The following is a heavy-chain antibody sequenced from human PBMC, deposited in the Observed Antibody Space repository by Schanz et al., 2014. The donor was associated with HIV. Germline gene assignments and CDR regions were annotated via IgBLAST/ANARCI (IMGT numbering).Heavy chain of an antibody. CDR1: GGSISSGGHY. CDR2: MYYSGST. D-gene: IGHD3-22*01. J-gene: IGHJ4*02. CDR3: ARVPPSDSSGYYPFDY. V-gene: IGHV4-31*03. Sequence: QVQLQESGPGLVKPSQTLSLTCTVAGGSISSGGHYWSWIRQHPAKGLEWIGYMYYSGSTYYNPSLQSRVTISVDTSKNQSSLKLSSVTAADTAVYYCARVPPSDSSGYYPFDYWGQGTLVTVSS.